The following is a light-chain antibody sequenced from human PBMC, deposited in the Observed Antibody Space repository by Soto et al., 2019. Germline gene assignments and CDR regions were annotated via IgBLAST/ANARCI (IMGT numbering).Light chain of an antibody. CDR3: HQYESYSAT. CDR2: DVS. V-gene: IGKV1-5*01. Sequence: DIKMTQSPSTLSASVGDTVTMTCRASQKVSPWLAWYQQKPGKAPELLMYDVSSLKRGVPARFSGSGSGVEFTLTISSLQSDDFATYFCHQYESYSATFGPGTKVEI. CDR1: QKVSPW. J-gene: IGKJ1*01.